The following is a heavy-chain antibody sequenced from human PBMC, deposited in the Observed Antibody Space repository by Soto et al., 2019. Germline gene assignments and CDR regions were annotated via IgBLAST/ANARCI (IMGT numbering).Heavy chain of an antibody. Sequence: QVQLVQSGAEVKKPGSSVKVSCKASGGTFSSYAISWVRQAPGQGLEWVGGIIPIFGTANYAQKFQGRVKITADEPTSTAYMELSSLRSEDTAVYYCARAPNPGLQYTGGMDVWGQGTTVTVSS. V-gene: IGHV1-69*01. CDR3: ARAPNPGLQYTGGMDV. CDR2: IIPIFGTA. CDR1: GGTFSSYA. D-gene: IGHD4-4*01. J-gene: IGHJ6*02.